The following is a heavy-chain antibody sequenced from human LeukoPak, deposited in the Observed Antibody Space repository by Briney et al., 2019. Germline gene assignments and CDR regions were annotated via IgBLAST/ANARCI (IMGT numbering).Heavy chain of an antibody. Sequence: ASVKVSCKASGYTFTSYGISWVRQAPGQGLEWMGWISAYNGNTNYAQKLQGRVTMTTDTSTSTAYMELRSLRSEDTAVYYCARDSCSGGSCYSRYYYYYGMDVWGKGTTVTVSS. CDR3: ARDSCSGGSCYSRYYYYYGMDV. V-gene: IGHV1-18*01. J-gene: IGHJ6*04. D-gene: IGHD2-15*01. CDR1: GYTFTSYG. CDR2: ISAYNGNT.